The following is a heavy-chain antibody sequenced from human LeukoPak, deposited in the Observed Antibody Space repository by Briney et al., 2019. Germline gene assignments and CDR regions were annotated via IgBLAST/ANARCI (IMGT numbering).Heavy chain of an antibody. Sequence: SETLSLTCTVSGGSISSYYWSWIRQPPGKGLEWIGYIYYSGSTNYNPSLKSRVTISVDTSKNQFSLKLSSVTAADTAVYYCARILEYGSGSYDRFDPWGQGTLVTVSS. D-gene: IGHD3-10*01. CDR2: IYYSGST. J-gene: IGHJ5*02. CDR3: ARILEYGSGSYDRFDP. CDR1: GGSISSYY. V-gene: IGHV4-59*01.